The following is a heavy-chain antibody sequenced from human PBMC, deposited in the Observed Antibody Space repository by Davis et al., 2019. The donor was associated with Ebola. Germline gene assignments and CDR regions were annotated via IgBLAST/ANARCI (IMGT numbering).Heavy chain of an antibody. D-gene: IGHD3-10*01. CDR3: ASGRDYFDH. CDR1: ILNFNDYF. V-gene: IGHV3-11*01. Sequence: PGGSLRLSCAASILNFNDYFMTWIRQAPGKGLEWISYIDTSGTITYYADSVKGRFTISRDNAMKSLYLEMNSLRAEDTAMYYCASGRDYFDHWGQGTLVTVSS. CDR2: IDTSGTIT. J-gene: IGHJ4*02.